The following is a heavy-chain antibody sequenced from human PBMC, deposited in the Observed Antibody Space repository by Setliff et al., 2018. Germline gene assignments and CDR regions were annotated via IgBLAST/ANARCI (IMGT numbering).Heavy chain of an antibody. V-gene: IGHV3-11*04. Sequence: PGGSLRLSCAASGFTFSNYYMTWIRQAPGKGLEWISYIHDSGNPTYYADSVKGRFTVSRDNAKNSLYLQMNSLRAEDTAVYYCASLYPYFENSGYRHFDNRGQGTLVTVSS. D-gene: IGHD3-22*01. CDR1: GFTFSNYY. CDR2: IHDSGNPT. J-gene: IGHJ4*02. CDR3: ASLYPYFENSGYRHFDN.